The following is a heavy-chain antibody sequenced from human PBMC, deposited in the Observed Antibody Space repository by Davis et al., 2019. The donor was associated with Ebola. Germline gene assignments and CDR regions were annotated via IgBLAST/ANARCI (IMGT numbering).Heavy chain of an antibody. CDR3: AAGEGYCSGGSCYSDFDY. J-gene: IGHJ4*02. D-gene: IGHD2-15*01. CDR1: GGSISSYY. V-gene: IGHV4-4*07. Sequence: PSETLSPTCTVPGGSISSYYWSWIRQPAGKGLEWIGRIYTSGSTNYNPSLKSRVTMSVDTSKNQFSLKLSSVTAADTAVYYCAAGEGYCSGGSCYSDFDYWGQGTLVTVSS. CDR2: IYTSGST.